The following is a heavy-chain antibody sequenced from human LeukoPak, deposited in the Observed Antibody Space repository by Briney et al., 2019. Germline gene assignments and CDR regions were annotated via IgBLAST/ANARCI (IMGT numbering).Heavy chain of an antibody. V-gene: IGHV1-8*01. CDR1: GYIFTNYD. Sequence: GASVKVSCKASGYIFTNYDINWVRQATGQGPEWMAWMNPNSGNTGYAQKFQGRITLTRDTSISTAYMELSSLTSEDTAVYYCARGPILVRGVIMADSVGGLDVWGQGTMVTVSS. CDR3: ARGPILVRGVIMADSVGGLDV. CDR2: MNPNSGNT. D-gene: IGHD3-10*01. J-gene: IGHJ3*01.